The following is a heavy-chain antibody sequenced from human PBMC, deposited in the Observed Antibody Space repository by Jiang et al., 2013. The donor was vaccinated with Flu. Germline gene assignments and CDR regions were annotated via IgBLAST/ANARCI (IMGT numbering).Heavy chain of an antibody. CDR1: GFTFSSYG. J-gene: IGHJ4*02. CDR3: AKSSGWLRSGYYFDY. Sequence: RSLRLSCAASGFTFSSYGMHWVRQAPGKGLEWVAVIWYDGSNKYYADSVKGRFTISRDNSKNTLYLQMNSLRAEDTAVYYCAKSSGWLRSGYYFDYWGQGTLVTVSS. V-gene: IGHV3-33*06. CDR2: IWYDGSNK. D-gene: IGHD6-19*01.